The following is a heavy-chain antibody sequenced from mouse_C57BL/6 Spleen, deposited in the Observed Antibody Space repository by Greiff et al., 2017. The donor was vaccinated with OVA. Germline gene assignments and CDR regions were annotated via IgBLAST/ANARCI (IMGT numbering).Heavy chain of an antibody. CDR1: GFSLTSYG. CDR2: IWSGGST. D-gene: IGHD1-1*01. J-gene: IGHJ1*03. Sequence: QVQLQQSGPGLVQPSQSLSITCTVSGFSLTSYGVHWVRQSPGKGLEWLGVIWSGGSTDYNAAFISRLSISKDNSKSQVFFKMNSLQADDTAIYYCARERGSSYLWYFDVWGTGTTVTVSS. CDR3: ARERGSSYLWYFDV. V-gene: IGHV2-2*01.